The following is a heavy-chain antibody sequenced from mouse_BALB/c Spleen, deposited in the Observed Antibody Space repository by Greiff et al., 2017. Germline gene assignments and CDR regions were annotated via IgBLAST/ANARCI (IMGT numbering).Heavy chain of an antibody. V-gene: IGHV6-6*02. CDR1: GFTFSNYW. D-gene: IGHD4-1*01. CDR3: TRGGTRRDFDY. Sequence: EVQLVESGGGLVQPGGSMKLSCVASGFTFSNYWMNWVRQSPEKGLEWVAEIRLKSNNYATHYAESVKGRFTISRDDSKSSVYLQMNNLRAEDTGIYYCTRGGTRRDFDYWGQGTTLTVSS. J-gene: IGHJ2*01. CDR2: IRLKSNNYAT.